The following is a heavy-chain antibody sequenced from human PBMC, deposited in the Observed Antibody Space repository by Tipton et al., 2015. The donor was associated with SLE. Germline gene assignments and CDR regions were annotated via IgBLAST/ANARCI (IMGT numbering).Heavy chain of an antibody. Sequence: SLRLSCAASGFTFSSYSMNWVRQAPGKGLEWVSFIQYDGSNRQHADSVEGRIIISRDNSKNTLYLQMNSLRAEDTAVYYCAKDRGYYDSSGYYDYWGQGTLVTVSS. J-gene: IGHJ4*02. CDR2: IQYDGSNR. V-gene: IGHV3-30*02. D-gene: IGHD3-22*01. CDR1: GFTFSSYS. CDR3: AKDRGYYDSSGYYDY.